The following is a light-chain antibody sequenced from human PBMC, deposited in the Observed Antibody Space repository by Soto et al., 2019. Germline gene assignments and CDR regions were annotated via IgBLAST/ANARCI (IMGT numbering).Light chain of an antibody. V-gene: IGKV3-15*01. CDR2: GAS. CDR1: QSVRGN. Sequence: EIVMTQSPATLSVSPGERATLSCRASQSVRGNLAWYQHRPGQSPRLLIYGASSRATGIPARFSGSGSGTEFTLSISSSQSEDFAVYYCQQYNNWPFITFGQGTRLEI. J-gene: IGKJ5*01. CDR3: QQYNNWPFIT.